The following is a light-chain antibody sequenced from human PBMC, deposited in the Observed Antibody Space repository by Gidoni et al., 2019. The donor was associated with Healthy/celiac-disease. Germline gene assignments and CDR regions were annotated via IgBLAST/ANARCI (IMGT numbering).Light chain of an antibody. J-gene: IGKJ4*01. CDR3: QQRSNWPQLT. CDR1: QSVSSY. V-gene: IGKV3-11*01. CDR2: DAS. Sequence: EILLTQSPATLSLSPGERATLSCRASQSVSSYLAWYQQKPGQAPRLLIYDASNRATGIPARFSGSGSGTDFTLTISSLEPEDFAVYYCQQRSNWPQLTFGGXTKVEIK.